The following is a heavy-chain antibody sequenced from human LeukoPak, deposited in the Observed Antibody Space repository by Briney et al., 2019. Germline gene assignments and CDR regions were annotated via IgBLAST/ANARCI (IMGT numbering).Heavy chain of an antibody. CDR2: ISSDGTNK. D-gene: IGHD4-17*01. CDR1: GFTFRSYA. J-gene: IGHJ4*02. CDR3: AREFYGKFDY. Sequence: PGRSLRLSCVASGFTFRSYAMHWVRQAPGKGLEWVIVISSDGTNKYYADSVKGRFTISRDNAKNSLFLQMNSLRDEDTAVYYCAREFYGKFDYWGQGTLVTVSS. V-gene: IGHV3-30*14.